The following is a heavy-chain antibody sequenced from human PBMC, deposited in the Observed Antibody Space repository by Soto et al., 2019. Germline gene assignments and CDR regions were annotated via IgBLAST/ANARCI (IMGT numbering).Heavy chain of an antibody. D-gene: IGHD3-22*01. CDR2: ISYDGSNK. Sequence: GGSLRLSCAASGFTFSSYAMHWVRQAPGKGLEWVAVISYDGSNKYYADSVKGRFTISGDNSKNTLYLQMNSLRAEDTAVYYCARENYYDLYYYGMDVWGQGTTVTVSS. J-gene: IGHJ6*02. CDR3: ARENYYDLYYYGMDV. CDR1: GFTFSSYA. V-gene: IGHV3-30-3*01.